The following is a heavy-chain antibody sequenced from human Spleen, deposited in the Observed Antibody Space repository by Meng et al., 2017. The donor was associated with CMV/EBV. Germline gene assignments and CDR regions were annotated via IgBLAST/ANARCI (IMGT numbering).Heavy chain of an antibody. CDR2: ISSSAVYA. CDR1: GFAFSTYS. D-gene: IGHD6-19*01. V-gene: IGHV3-21*01. J-gene: IGHJ6*02. CDR3: AREQWLNYYYGMDV. Sequence: GESLKISCAASGFAFSTYSMNWVRQTPGKGLEWVSSISSSAVYAFYADSVRGRFTISRDNAKNSLSLHMNSLRAEDTAVYYCAREQWLNYYYGMDVWGQGTTVTVSS.